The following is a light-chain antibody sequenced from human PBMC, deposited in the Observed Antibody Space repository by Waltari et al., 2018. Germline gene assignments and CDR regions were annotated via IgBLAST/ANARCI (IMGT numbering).Light chain of an antibody. CDR3: MQATYWPWT. CDR2: TVS. CDR1: QSLVSSDGNTY. V-gene: IGKV2-30*01. Sequence: DAVMTQSPLSLPVTLGQPASISCISSQSLVSSDGNTYLSWFQQRPGQSPRRLIYTVSNRDSGVPDRFSGSGSGTDFTLKISRVEAEDVGVYYCMQATYWPWTFGQGTKVEIK. J-gene: IGKJ1*01.